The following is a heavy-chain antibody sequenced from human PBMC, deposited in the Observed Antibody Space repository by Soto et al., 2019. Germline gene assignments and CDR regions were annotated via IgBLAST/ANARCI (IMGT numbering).Heavy chain of an antibody. J-gene: IGHJ6*02. D-gene: IGHD3-16*01. CDR1: GFTFSSYA. CDR3: XXXSEXGV. V-gene: IGHV3-30-3*01. Sequence: QVQLVESGGGVVQPGRSLRLSCAASGFTFSSYAMHWVRQAPGKGLEWVAVISYDGSNXXYAXSVKGRFTISRDNSKXXXXXXXXXXXXXXXXXXXXXXXSEXGVWGQGTTVTVSS. CDR2: ISYDGSNX.